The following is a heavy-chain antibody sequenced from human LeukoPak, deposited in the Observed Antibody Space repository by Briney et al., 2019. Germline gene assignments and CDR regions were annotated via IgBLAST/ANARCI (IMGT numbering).Heavy chain of an antibody. CDR3: ARDPVTMVRGVIIPPYYYYGMDV. D-gene: IGHD3-10*01. CDR1: GFTFSSYA. Sequence: PGGSLRLSCAASGFTFSSYAMSWVRQAPGKGLEWVSAISGSGGSTYYADSVKGRFTISRDNSKNTLYLQMNSLRAEDTAVYYCARDPVTMVRGVIIPPYYYYGMDVWGQGTTVTVSS. J-gene: IGHJ6*02. V-gene: IGHV3-23*01. CDR2: ISGSGGST.